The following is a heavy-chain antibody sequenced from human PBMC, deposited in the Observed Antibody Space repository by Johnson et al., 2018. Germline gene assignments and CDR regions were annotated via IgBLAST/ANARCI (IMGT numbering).Heavy chain of an antibody. D-gene: IGHD3-9*01. V-gene: IGHV3-11*04. Sequence: SDYYMSWIRQAPGKGLEWVSYISSSGSTIYYADSVKGRFTISRDNAKNSLDLQMNSLRAEDTAVYYCARFDPHDAFDIWGQGTMVTVSS. CDR3: ARFDPHDAFDI. CDR2: ISSSGSTI. J-gene: IGHJ3*02. CDR1: SDYY.